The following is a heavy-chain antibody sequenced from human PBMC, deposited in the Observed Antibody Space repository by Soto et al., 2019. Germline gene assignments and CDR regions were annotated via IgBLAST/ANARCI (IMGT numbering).Heavy chain of an antibody. CDR2: INPNSGGT. D-gene: IGHD6-19*01. Sequence: GPSLKVAWKASGDTFSGFYMHWVRQAPGQGLEWMGWINPNSGGTNSAEKFQGRVTMTRDTSISTAYMELSRLTSDDTAVYYCASAAVTGTAGLDFWGQGPQVTVS. J-gene: IGHJ4*02. V-gene: IGHV1-2*02. CDR3: ASAAVTGTAGLDF. CDR1: GDTFSGFY.